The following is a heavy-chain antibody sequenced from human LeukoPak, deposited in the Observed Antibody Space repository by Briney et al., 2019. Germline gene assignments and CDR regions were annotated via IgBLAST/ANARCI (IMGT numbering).Heavy chain of an antibody. J-gene: IGHJ5*02. V-gene: IGHV4-59*01. CDR3: ARGGGGGEWYYGSGIWGSFYFGGNWFDP. D-gene: IGHD3-10*01. CDR1: GGSISSYY. CDR2: IYYSGST. Sequence: SETLSLTCTVSGGSISSYYWSWIRQPPGKGLEWIGYIYYSGSTNYNPSLKSRVTISVDTSKNQFSLKLSSVTAADTAVYYCARGGGGGEWYYGSGIWGSFYFGGNWFDPWGQGTLVTVSS.